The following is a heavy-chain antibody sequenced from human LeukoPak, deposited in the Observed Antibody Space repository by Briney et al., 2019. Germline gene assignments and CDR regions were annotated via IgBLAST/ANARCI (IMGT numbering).Heavy chain of an antibody. J-gene: IGHJ4*02. CDR3: ARGVLIFDY. CDR1: GYAFTTYG. V-gene: IGHV1-2*02. D-gene: IGHD4/OR15-4a*01. CDR2: INPNSGGT. Sequence: ASVKVSCKASGYAFTTYGISWVRRAPGQGLEWMGWINPNSGGTNYAQKFQGRVTMTRDTSISTAYMELSRLRSDDTAVYYCARGVLIFDYWGQGTLVTVSS.